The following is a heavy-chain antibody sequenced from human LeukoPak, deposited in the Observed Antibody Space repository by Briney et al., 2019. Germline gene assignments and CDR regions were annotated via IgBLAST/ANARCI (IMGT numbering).Heavy chain of an antibody. CDR2: ISVSGNT. Sequence: GGSLRLSCAASGFTLSSYAMSWVRQGPGKGLEWVSAISVSGNTYHADSVKGRFTISRDSSKNTLYLQMNSLRAGDAAVYYCAKSAAGTVYYYYYMDVWGKGTTVTVSS. CDR1: GFTLSSYA. CDR3: AKSAAGTVYYYYYMDV. J-gene: IGHJ6*03. D-gene: IGHD6-13*01. V-gene: IGHV3-23*01.